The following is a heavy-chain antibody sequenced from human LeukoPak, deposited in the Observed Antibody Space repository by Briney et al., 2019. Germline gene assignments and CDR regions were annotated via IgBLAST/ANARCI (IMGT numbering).Heavy chain of an antibody. CDR2: IYYSGST. J-gene: IGHJ4*02. D-gene: IGHD3-22*01. V-gene: IGHV4-31*03. CDR3: ASMRGYVNYYDSSGYPSDFDY. Sequence: PSETLSLTCTVSGGSISSGGYYWSWIRQHPGKGLEWIGYIYYSGSTYYNPSLKSRVTISVDTSKNQFSLKLSSVTAADTAVYYCASMRGYVNYYDSSGYPSDFDYWGQGTLVTVSS. CDR1: GGSISSGGYY.